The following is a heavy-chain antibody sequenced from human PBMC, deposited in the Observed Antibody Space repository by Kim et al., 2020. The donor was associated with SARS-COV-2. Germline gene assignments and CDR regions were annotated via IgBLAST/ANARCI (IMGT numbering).Heavy chain of an antibody. CDR2: INHSGST. Sequence: SETLSLTCAVYGGSFSGYYWSCIRQPPGKGLEWIGEINHSGSTNYNPSLKSRVTISVDTSKNQFSLKLSSVTAADTAVYYCARGSKNSRAFDIWGQGTMVTVSS. J-gene: IGHJ3*02. CDR1: GGSFSGYY. D-gene: IGHD3-22*01. CDR3: ARGSKNSRAFDI. V-gene: IGHV4-34*01.